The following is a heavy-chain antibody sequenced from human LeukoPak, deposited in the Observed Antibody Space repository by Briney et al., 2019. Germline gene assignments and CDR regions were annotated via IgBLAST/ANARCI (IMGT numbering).Heavy chain of an antibody. CDR1: GFTFSSYA. CDR3: ATEPAADYDASGRLDY. J-gene: IGHJ4*02. Sequence: PGGSLRLSCAASGFTFSSYAMSWVRQAPGKGLEWVSAISGSGGSTYYADSVKGRFTISRDNSKNTLYLQMNSLRAEDTAVYYCATEPAADYDASGRLDYWGRGILVTVSS. CDR2: ISGSGGST. V-gene: IGHV3-23*01. D-gene: IGHD3-22*01.